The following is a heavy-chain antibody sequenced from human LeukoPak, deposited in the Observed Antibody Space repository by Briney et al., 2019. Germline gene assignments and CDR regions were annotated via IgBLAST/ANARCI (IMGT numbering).Heavy chain of an antibody. Sequence: ASAKVSCKASGYTFTNYGISWVRQAPGQGLEWMGWISANNGNTNYAQKFQGRVTMTTDTSTSTAYMEVRSLASDDTAVYYCARDRSVVRGVVIIFDYWGQGTLVTVSS. CDR3: ARDRSVVRGVVIIFDY. J-gene: IGHJ4*02. CDR1: GYTFTNYG. V-gene: IGHV1-18*01. D-gene: IGHD3-10*01. CDR2: ISANNGNT.